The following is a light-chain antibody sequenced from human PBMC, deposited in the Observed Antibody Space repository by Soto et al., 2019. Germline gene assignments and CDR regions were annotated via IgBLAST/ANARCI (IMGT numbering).Light chain of an antibody. CDR3: QQLNSYPYI. CDR2: AAS. J-gene: IGKJ2*01. V-gene: IGKV1-9*01. CDR1: QGISSY. Sequence: IQLTQSPSSLSASVGDRVTITCRASQGISSYLAWYQQKPGKAPKLLIYAASTLQSGVPSRFRGSGSGTDVTLAISSLQPEDLATYYCQQLNSYPYIVGQGTKLEIK.